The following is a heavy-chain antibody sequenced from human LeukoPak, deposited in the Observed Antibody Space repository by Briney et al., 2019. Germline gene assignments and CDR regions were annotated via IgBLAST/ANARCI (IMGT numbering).Heavy chain of an antibody. CDR3: AKVAKYYYGSETYFFFED. CDR1: GGSISSGSFS. CDR2: IYYSGST. V-gene: IGHV4-39*07. J-gene: IGHJ4*02. Sequence: SETLSLTCTVSGGSISSGSFSWGWIRQPPGMGLEWIANIYYSGSTYYNPSLKSRVTISVDTPKNQFSLNLSSVTAADTAVYYCAKVAKYYYGSETYFFFEDWGQGTLVTVSS. D-gene: IGHD3-10*01.